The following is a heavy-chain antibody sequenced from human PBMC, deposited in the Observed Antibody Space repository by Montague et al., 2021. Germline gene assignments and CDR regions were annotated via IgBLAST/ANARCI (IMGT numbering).Heavy chain of an antibody. V-gene: IGHV3-30-3*01. Sequence: SLRLSCAASGFTFSTFPMHWVRQAPGKGLEWVALISHDGSNKYYAGSVRGRFTVSRDNSKNTLYLQTSSLRADDTAVYYCARWRVYYDSSGYAAWGRGTLVTVSS. CDR1: GFTFSTFP. D-gene: IGHD3-22*01. CDR2: ISHDGSNK. J-gene: IGHJ5*02. CDR3: ARWRVYYDSSGYAA.